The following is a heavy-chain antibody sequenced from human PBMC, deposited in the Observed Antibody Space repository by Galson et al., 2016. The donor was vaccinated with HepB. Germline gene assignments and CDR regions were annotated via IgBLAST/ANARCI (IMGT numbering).Heavy chain of an antibody. D-gene: IGHD6-6*01. J-gene: IGHJ6*02. Sequence: SLRLSCAASGFSVTTTYMNWVRRAPGKGLEWVSIIYSGGGSFYADSVKGRFTVSRDDSHVYLQMNSLGAEDTAIYYCARARDNTREYHSLDVWGHGTTVTVAS. CDR3: ARARDNTREYHSLDV. CDR2: IYSGGGS. V-gene: IGHV3-53*01. CDR1: GFSVTTTY.